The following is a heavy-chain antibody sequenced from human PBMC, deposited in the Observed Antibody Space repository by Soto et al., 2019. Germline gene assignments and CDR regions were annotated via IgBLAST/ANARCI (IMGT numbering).Heavy chain of an antibody. CDR2: IHHSGNT. D-gene: IGHD4-4*01. CDR3: SVDYTNSYYFGY. J-gene: IGHJ4*02. CDR1: GCSISNGHY. V-gene: IGHV4-38-2*01. Sequence: PSETLSLTCAVSGCSISNGHYLGWLLQPPGKGLEWIAIIHHSGNTHHNPSVKGRVTISLDMSKNQFSMELTSVTAADTALYYCSVDYTNSYYFGYWGQGIQVTVSS.